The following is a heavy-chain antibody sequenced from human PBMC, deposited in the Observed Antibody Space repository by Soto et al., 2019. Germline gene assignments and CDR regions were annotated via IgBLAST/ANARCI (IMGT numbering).Heavy chain of an antibody. V-gene: IGHV4-31*03. CDR1: GGSISSGGYY. CDR3: AREVAAADYYYYYYMDV. Sequence: SETLSLTCTVSGGSISSGGYYWSWIRQHPGKGLEWIGYIYYSGSTYYNPSLKSRVTISVDTSKNQFSLKLGSVTAADTAVYYCAREVAAADYYYYYYMDVWGKGTTVTVSS. D-gene: IGHD6-13*01. J-gene: IGHJ6*03. CDR2: IYYSGST.